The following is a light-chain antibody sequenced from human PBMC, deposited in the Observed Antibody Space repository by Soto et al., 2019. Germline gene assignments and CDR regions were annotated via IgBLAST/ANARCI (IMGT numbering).Light chain of an antibody. J-gene: IGKJ4*01. V-gene: IGKV3-11*01. CDR1: QSISSH. CDR2: GAS. Sequence: EIVLTQSPATLSLSPGERATLSCRPSQSISSHLAWYQQKPGQAPRLLIYGASNRATGIPARFSGRGSGTDFTLTISSLEPEDFAVYYCQQRINWPLTFGGGTKVEIK. CDR3: QQRINWPLT.